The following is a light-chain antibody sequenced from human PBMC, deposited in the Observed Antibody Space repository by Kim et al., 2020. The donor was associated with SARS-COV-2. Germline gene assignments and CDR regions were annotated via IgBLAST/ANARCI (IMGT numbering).Light chain of an antibody. CDR1: IGSIASNY. CDR3: QSYDRSNVV. Sequence: GKPVTITCTRSIGSIASNYVHWYQQRPGSAPTTVIYEDDQRPSGVPDRFSASIDRSSNSASLTISRLKTEDEADYYCQSYDRSNVVFGGGTQLTVL. V-gene: IGLV6-57*03. J-gene: IGLJ2*01. CDR2: EDD.